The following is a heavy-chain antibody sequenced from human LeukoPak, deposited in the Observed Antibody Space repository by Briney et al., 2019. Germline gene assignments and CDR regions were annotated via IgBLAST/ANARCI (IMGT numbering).Heavy chain of an antibody. D-gene: IGHD6-19*01. CDR1: GGSISSGSYY. J-gene: IGHJ4*02. Sequence: SETLSLTCTVSGGSISSGSYYWSWIRQPAGKGLEWIGRIYTSGSTNYNPSLKSRVTISVDTSKNQFSLKLSSVTAADTAVYYCAREPDSSDWGFDYWGQGTLVTVSS. V-gene: IGHV4-61*02. CDR3: AREPDSSDWGFDY. CDR2: IYTSGST.